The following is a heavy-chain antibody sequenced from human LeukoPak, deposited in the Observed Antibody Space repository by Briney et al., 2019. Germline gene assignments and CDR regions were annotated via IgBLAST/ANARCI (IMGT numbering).Heavy chain of an antibody. CDR3: ARESYYYDSSGSHYDFESDY. Sequence: GGSLRLSCAASGFTFSSYSMNWVRRAPGKGLEWVSSISSSSSYIYYADSVKGRFTISRDNAKNSLYLQMNSLRAEDTAVYYCARESYYYDSSGSHYDFESDYWGQGTLVTVSS. CDR2: ISSSSSYI. D-gene: IGHD3-22*01. V-gene: IGHV3-21*01. CDR1: GFTFSSYS. J-gene: IGHJ4*02.